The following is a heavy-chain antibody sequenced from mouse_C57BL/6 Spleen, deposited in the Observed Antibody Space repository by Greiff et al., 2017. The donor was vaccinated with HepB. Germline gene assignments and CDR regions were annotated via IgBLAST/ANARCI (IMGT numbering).Heavy chain of an antibody. CDR2: ISSGSSTI. CDR1: GFTFSDYG. J-gene: IGHJ2*01. Sequence: EVQGVESGGGLVKPGGSLKLSCAASGFTFSDYGMHWVRQAPEKGLECVAYISSGSSTIYYADTVKGRFTISRDNAKNTLFLQMTSLRSEDTAMYYFARPLYYYGSRGAFDYWGQGTTLTVSS. CDR3: ARPLYYYGSRGAFDY. D-gene: IGHD1-1*01. V-gene: IGHV5-17*01.